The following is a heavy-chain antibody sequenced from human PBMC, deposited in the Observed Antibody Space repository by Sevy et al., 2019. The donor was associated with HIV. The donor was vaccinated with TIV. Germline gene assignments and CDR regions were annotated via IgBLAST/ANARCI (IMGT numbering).Heavy chain of an antibody. D-gene: IGHD5-18*01. CDR3: ARYEEDTTLVNAFDI. J-gene: IGHJ3*02. V-gene: IGHV3-21*01. Sequence: RGCLRLSCAASGFTFSNYIINWVRQAPGKGLERVSSISNSGTYIYYADSVKGRFTISRDNAKNSLYLQMNSLRAEDTAVYYCARYEEDTTLVNAFDIWGQGTMVIVSS. CDR2: ISNSGTYI. CDR1: GFTFSNYI.